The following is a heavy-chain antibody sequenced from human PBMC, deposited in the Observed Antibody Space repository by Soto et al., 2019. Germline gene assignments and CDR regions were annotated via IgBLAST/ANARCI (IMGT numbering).Heavy chain of an antibody. V-gene: IGHV4-59*01. CDR3: ARGSHTVVTPGAPRELVWFDP. D-gene: IGHD1-7*01. Sequence: PSETLSLTCTVSGGSISSYYWSWIRQPPGKGLEWIGYIYYSGSTNYNPSLKSRVTISVDTSKNQFSLKLSSVTAADTAVYYCARGSHTVVTPGAPRELVWFDPWGQGTLVTVSS. CDR2: IYYSGST. J-gene: IGHJ5*02. CDR1: GGSISSYY.